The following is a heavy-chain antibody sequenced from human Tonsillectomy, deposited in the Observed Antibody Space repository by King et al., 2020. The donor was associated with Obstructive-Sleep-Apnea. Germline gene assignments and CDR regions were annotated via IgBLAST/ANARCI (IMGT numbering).Heavy chain of an antibody. V-gene: IGHV4-38-2*02. CDR1: GYSISTGYY. J-gene: IGHJ4*02. Sequence: VQLQESGPGLVKPSETLSLSCTVSGYSISTGYYWGWIRQPPGKGLEWIGCIYHSGSTSYNPSLKSRVTISLDTSKNQFSLNLISLTAADTAVYYCARRRKDWKDFDYWGQGTLVTVSS. CDR3: ARRRKDWKDFDY. D-gene: IGHD1-1*01. CDR2: IYHSGST.